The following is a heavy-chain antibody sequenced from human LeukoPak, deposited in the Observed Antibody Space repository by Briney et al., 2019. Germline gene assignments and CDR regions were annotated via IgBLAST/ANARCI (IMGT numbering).Heavy chain of an antibody. Sequence: GGSLRLSCAASRFTFNEYAMHWVRQTPGKGLEWVALISYDGYDKSYADSVRGRFTISRDNSKNTLNQQMDSLRSEDTAVYYCARDFFPIADSTWYEIGYWGQGTLVTVSS. D-gene: IGHD2-21*01. J-gene: IGHJ4*02. V-gene: IGHV3-30-3*01. CDR1: RFTFNEYA. CDR2: ISYDGYDK. CDR3: ARDFFPIADSTWYEIGY.